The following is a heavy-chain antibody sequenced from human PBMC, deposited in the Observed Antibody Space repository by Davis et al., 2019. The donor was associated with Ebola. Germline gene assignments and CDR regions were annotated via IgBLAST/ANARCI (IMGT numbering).Heavy chain of an antibody. Sequence: GESLKISCETSGFIFRNYAMSWVRQAPGKGLEWVSAISGSGGSTYYADSVKGRFTISRDNSKNTLYLQMNSLRAEDTAVYYCAKLAYYYGSGSYYNDGWFDPWGQGTLVTVSS. CDR3: AKLAYYYGSGSYYNDGWFDP. D-gene: IGHD3-10*01. CDR2: ISGSGGST. CDR1: GFIFRNYA. J-gene: IGHJ5*02. V-gene: IGHV3-23*01.